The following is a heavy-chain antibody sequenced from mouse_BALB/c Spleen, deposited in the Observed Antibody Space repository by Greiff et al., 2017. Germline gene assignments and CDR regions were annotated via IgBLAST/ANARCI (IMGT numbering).Heavy chain of an antibody. Sequence: QVQLQQSGAELVKPGASVKLSCKASGYTFTSYWMHWVKQRPGQGLEWIGEINPSNGRTNYNEKFKSKATLTVDKSSSTAYMQLSSLTSEDSAVYYCARPYYYGSSPLYAMDYWGQGTSVTVSS. CDR2: INPSNGRT. V-gene: IGHV1S81*02. CDR3: ARPYYYGSSPLYAMDY. D-gene: IGHD1-1*01. J-gene: IGHJ4*01. CDR1: GYTFTSYW.